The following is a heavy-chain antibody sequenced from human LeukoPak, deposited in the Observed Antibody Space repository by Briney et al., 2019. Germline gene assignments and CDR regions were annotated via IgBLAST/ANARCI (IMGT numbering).Heavy chain of an antibody. CDR1: GFSVSGNY. V-gene: IGHV3-53*01. CDR3: ARGLVYYDTTGSYLAERPYFDS. Sequence: GESLRLSCAASGFSVSGNYLTWVRQAPGGGLEWVSFINIHDDAFYADSVKGRFTVSRDNSKNILYLQMNSLRAEDTAIYYCARGLVYYDTTGSYLAERPYFDSWGQGTLVTVSS. J-gene: IGHJ4*02. D-gene: IGHD3-16*01. CDR2: INIHDDA.